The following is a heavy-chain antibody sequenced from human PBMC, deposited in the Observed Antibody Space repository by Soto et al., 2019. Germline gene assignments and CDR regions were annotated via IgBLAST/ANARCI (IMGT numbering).Heavy chain of an antibody. CDR3: ARHMGYDYIWGTPGGYYYMDV. CDR1: GGSISSSSYY. Sequence: SETLSLTCTVSGGSISSSSYYWGWIRQPPGKGLEWIGSIYYSGSTYYNPSLKSRVTISVDTSKNQFSLKLSSVTAADTAVYYCARHMGYDYIWGTPGGYYYMDVWGKGTTVTVSS. CDR2: IYYSGST. V-gene: IGHV4-39*01. D-gene: IGHD3-16*01. J-gene: IGHJ6*03.